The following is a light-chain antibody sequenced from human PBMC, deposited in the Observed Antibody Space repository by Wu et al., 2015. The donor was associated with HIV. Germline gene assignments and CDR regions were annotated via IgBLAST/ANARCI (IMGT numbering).Light chain of an antibody. J-gene: IGKJ2*02. CDR2: AAS. V-gene: IGKV1-27*01. CDR3: QRLYDYPLWT. CDR1: QGISNF. Sequence: DIQMTQSPSSLSASVGDRVTITCRASQGISNFLAWYQQKPGKPPKVLIYAASTLQSGVPSRFSGSGSGTDFTLTISSLQPDDFATYYCQRLYDYPLWTFGQGTKLELK.